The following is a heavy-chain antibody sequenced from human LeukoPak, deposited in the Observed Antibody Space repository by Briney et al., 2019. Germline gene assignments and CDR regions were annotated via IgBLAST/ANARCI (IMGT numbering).Heavy chain of an antibody. CDR1: GGSISSYY. Sequence: SETLSLTCTVSGGSISSYYCSWIRQPPGKGLEWIVYIYYSGSTNYNPSLKSRLTISVDTSKNQFSLKLISVTAAHTAAYYGATHGGYSYHYYGKDVYVQGPTVTVS. J-gene: IGHJ6*02. CDR3: ATHGGYSYHYYGKDV. D-gene: IGHD4-23*01. V-gene: IGHV4-59*08. CDR2: IYYSGST.